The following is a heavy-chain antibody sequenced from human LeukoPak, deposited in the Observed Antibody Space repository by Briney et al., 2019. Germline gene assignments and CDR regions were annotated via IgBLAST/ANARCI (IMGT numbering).Heavy chain of an antibody. Sequence: GRSLRLSCAASGFTFSNYGMHWVRQAPGKGLEWVAVISYDGSNKYYADSVKGRFTISRDNSKNTLYLQMNSLRAEDTAVYYCASGSRYSGLLDYWGQGTLVTVSS. CDR3: ASGSRYSGLLDY. V-gene: IGHV3-30*03. D-gene: IGHD5-12*01. CDR2: ISYDGSNK. CDR1: GFTFSNYG. J-gene: IGHJ4*02.